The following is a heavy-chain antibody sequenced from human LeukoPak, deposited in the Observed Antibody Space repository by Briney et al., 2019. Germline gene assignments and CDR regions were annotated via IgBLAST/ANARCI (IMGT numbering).Heavy chain of an antibody. D-gene: IGHD3-22*01. J-gene: IGHJ4*02. CDR1: GFTFSSFW. V-gene: IGHV3-13*01. CDR2: IGTAGDT. CDR3: ARVRTYYYDSSGYLDY. Sequence: GGSLRLSCAASGFTFSSFWMHWVRQPTGEGLEWVSAIGTAGDTYYPGSVKGRFTISRENAKNTLYLQMNSLRAEDTAVYYCARVRTYYYDSSGYLDYWGQGTLVTVSS.